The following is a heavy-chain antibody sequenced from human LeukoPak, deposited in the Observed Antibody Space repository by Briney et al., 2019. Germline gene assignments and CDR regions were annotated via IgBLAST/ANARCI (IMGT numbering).Heavy chain of an antibody. V-gene: IGHV6-1*01. Sequence: SQTHSLTCAISGDSVSSNSAAWNWIRQSPSRGLEWLGRTFYRSKWSNDYAESVKSRITISPDTSKNQFSLQLNSVTPEDTAVYYCARDPSFPYSGNHQLYFDYWGQGALVTVSS. CDR3: ARDPSFPYSGNHQLYFDY. CDR1: GDSVSSNSAA. D-gene: IGHD1-26*01. CDR2: TFYRSKWSN. J-gene: IGHJ4*02.